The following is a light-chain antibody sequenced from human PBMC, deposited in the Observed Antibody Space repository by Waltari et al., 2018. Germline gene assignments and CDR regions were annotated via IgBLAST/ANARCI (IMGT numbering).Light chain of an antibody. J-gene: IGKJ1*01. CDR3: QQYGSSPAT. CDR2: GAS. Sequence: EIVLTQSPGTLSLSPGERATLSCRASQSVTSNSLPWYQQKPGQAPRLLIYGASLRATGISDRIGGSGSGTDFTLTISRLEPEDFAVYYCQQYGSSPATFGQGTKVEIK. V-gene: IGKV3-20*01. CDR1: QSVTSNS.